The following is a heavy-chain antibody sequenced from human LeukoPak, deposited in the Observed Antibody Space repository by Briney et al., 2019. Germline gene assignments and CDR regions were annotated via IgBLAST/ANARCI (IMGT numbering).Heavy chain of an antibody. D-gene: IGHD5-18*01. CDR1: GFTFSSYE. CDR3: ARDQDTAMVTG. CDR2: ISSSGGTI. J-gene: IGHJ4*02. Sequence: GGSLRLSCAASGFTFSSYEMNWVRQAPGKGLEWVSYISSSGGTIYYADSVKGRFTISRDNAKNSLFLHMNSLRAEDTAVYYCARDQDTAMVTGGGQGTLVTVSS. V-gene: IGHV3-48*03.